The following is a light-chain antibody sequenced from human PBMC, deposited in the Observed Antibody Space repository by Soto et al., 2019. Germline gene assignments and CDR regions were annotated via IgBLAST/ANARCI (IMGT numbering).Light chain of an antibody. CDR1: SSDVGGYNY. CDR2: DVS. Sequence: QSALTQPASGSGSPGQSIPISCTGTSSDVGGYNYVSWYQHHPGKAPKLIIYDVSNRPSGVSIRFSASKSDNTASLTISGLQPEDEADYHCSSYTTSNTRQIVFGTGTKVTVL. V-gene: IGLV2-14*03. J-gene: IGLJ1*01. CDR3: SSYTTSNTRQIV.